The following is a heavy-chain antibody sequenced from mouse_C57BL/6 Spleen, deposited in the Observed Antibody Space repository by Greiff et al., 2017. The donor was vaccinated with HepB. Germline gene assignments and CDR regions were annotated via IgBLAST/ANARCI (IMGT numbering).Heavy chain of an antibody. D-gene: IGHD2-5*01. CDR1: GYAFSSSW. CDR2: IYPGDGDT. J-gene: IGHJ1*03. CDR3: ARPAYYSNGGYFDV. Sequence: VQLQQSGPELVKPGASVKISCKASGYAFSSSWMNWVKQRPGKGLEWIGRIYPGDGDTIYNGKFKGKATLTADKSSSKAYMQLSSLTSEDSAVYFCARPAYYSNGGYFDVWGTGTTVTVSS. V-gene: IGHV1-82*01.